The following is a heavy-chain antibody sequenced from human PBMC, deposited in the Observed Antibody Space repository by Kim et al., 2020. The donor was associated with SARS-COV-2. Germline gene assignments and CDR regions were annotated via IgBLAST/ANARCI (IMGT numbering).Heavy chain of an antibody. Sequence: SPSFKGHVTISADKSISTAYLQWSSLKASDTAMYYCARRQWVPELDWFDPWGQGTLVTVSS. J-gene: IGHJ5*02. D-gene: IGHD5-12*01. CDR3: ARRQWVPELDWFDP. V-gene: IGHV5-10-1*01.